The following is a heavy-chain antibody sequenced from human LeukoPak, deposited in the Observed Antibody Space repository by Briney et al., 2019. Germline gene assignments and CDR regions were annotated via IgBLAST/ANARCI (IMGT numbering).Heavy chain of an antibody. CDR1: GYSFTTYW. V-gene: IGHV5-51*01. Sequence: GESLKISCKGSGYSFTTYWIGWVRQMPGKGLEWMGIIYPGNSDTRYSPSFRGQVTISADESISTAFLQWSSLKASDSAKYYCARAPTSVSDPYYFDYWGQGTLVTVSS. D-gene: IGHD2-21*02. J-gene: IGHJ4*02. CDR3: ARAPTSVSDPYYFDY. CDR2: IYPGNSDT.